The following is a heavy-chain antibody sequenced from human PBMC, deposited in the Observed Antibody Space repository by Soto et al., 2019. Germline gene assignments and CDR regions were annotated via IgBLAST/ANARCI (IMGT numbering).Heavy chain of an antibody. CDR2: IWYDGSNK. V-gene: IGHV3-33*01. CDR1: GFTFSSYG. J-gene: IGHJ6*02. D-gene: IGHD2-15*01. CDR3: ARDGSYYYGMDV. Sequence: ALRPSCAASGFTFSSYGMHWVRQAPGKGLEWVAVIWYDGSNKYYADSVKGRFTISRDNSKNTLYLQMNSLRAEDTAVYYCARDGSYYYGMDVWGQGTTVTVSS.